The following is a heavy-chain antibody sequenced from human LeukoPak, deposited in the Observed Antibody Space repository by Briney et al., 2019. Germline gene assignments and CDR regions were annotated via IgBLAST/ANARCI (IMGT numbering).Heavy chain of an antibody. CDR2: ISGSGGGT. CDR3: ARAMAMYYFDY. Sequence: GGSLRLSCAASGFTFSSYAMSWVRQAPGKGLEWVSAISGSGGGTYYADSVKGRFTISRDNSKNTLYLQMNSLRAEDTAVYYCARAMAMYYFDYWGQGTLVTVSS. J-gene: IGHJ4*02. D-gene: IGHD5-24*01. V-gene: IGHV3-23*01. CDR1: GFTFSSYA.